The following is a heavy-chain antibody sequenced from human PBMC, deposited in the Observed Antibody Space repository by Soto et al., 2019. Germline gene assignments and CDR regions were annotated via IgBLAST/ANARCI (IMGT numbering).Heavy chain of an antibody. CDR2: IYPGDSDT. V-gene: IGHV5-51*01. J-gene: IGHJ4*02. CDR3: AKEEDSGGYKGFSFDF. D-gene: IGHD3-22*01. CDR1: GYTFTSYW. Sequence: GESLKISCKGSGYTFTSYWIAWVRQMPGKGLEWMGLIYPGDSDTRYSPSFQGQVTISADKFISTAYLQWSSLRAEDTAVYYCAKEEDSGGYKGFSFDFWGQGALVTVSS.